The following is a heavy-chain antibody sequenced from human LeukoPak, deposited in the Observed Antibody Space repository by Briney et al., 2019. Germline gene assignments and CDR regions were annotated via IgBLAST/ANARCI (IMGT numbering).Heavy chain of an antibody. D-gene: IGHD3-22*01. Sequence: GASVMVFCKASGYTFASYGINWVRQAPGQGLEWMGCISAYTGNTDYAQNLQGRVTMTTDTSTSTAHMELRSLRSDDTAVYYCAKERWMYGSGYFHPCDFWGQGTLVTVSS. J-gene: IGHJ4*02. CDR3: AKERWMYGSGYFHPCDF. CDR2: ISAYTGNT. V-gene: IGHV1-18*01. CDR1: GYTFASYG.